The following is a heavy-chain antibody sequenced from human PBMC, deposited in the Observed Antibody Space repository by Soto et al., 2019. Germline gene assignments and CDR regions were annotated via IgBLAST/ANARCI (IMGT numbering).Heavy chain of an antibody. CDR2: INPNSGGT. V-gene: IGHV1-2*02. CDR3: ARGLGASSGYYSY. J-gene: IGHJ4*02. D-gene: IGHD3-22*01. Sequence: ASVKVSCQASGYTFTGYYMHWVRQAPGQGLEWMGWINPNSGGTNYAQKFQGRVTMTRDTSISTAYMELSRLRSDDTAVYYCARGLGASSGYYSYWGQGTLVTVSS. CDR1: GYTFTGYY.